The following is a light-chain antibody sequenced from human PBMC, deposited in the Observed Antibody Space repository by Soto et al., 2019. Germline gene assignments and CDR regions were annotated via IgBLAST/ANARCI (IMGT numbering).Light chain of an antibody. CDR2: AAS. V-gene: IGKV1-27*01. J-gene: IGKJ1*01. CDR1: QGIRNE. CDR3: QKYNSAPRT. Sequence: EIQMTQCPSRLSDSVGGRVTITGRASQGIRNELGWYQQKPGKVPKLLIYAASTLQSGVPSRFSGSGSGTDFTLTISSLQPEDVATYYCQKYNSAPRTFGQGTKVDIK.